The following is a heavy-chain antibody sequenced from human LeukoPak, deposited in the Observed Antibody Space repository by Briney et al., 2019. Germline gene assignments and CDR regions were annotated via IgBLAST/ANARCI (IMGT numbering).Heavy chain of an antibody. CDR1: GFSFSPYD. V-gene: IGHV3-13*01. Sequence: QPGGSLRLYCAASGFSFSPYDMHWVRQTTGKGLEWVSAIGTAGDTYYTGSVKGRFTIARENAKNYLYLQMNSLSAGDTAVYYCVRDCITLGLSRGFDLWGRGILVTVSS. J-gene: IGHJ2*01. CDR3: VRDCITLGLSRGFDL. CDR2: IGTAGDT. D-gene: IGHD3-10*01.